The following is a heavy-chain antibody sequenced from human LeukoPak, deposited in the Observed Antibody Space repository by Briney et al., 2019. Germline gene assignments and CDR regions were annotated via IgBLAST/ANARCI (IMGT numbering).Heavy chain of an antibody. J-gene: IGHJ4*02. D-gene: IGHD3-3*01. V-gene: IGHV4-4*07. CDR1: GGSISSYY. CDR2: IYTSGST. Sequence: SETLSLTCTVSGGSISSYYWSWIRQPAGKGLEWIGRIYTSGSTNYNPSLKSRVTMSVDTSKNQFSLKLSSVTAADTAVYYCARGFGEQDTIFGVPLLFDYWGQGTLVTVSS. CDR3: ARGFGEQDTIFGVPLLFDY.